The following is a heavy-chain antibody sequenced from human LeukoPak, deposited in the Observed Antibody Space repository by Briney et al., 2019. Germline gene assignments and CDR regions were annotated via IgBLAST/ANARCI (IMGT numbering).Heavy chain of an antibody. J-gene: IGHJ5*02. CDR2: IYYTGST. D-gene: IGHD6-13*01. CDR3: ARGVAAAGTSFGSYWFDP. CDR1: GGSISTYY. Sequence: SETLSLTCTISGGSISTYYWSWIRQPPGKGLEWIGYIYYTGSTNYNPSLKSRVTFSVDTSKNHFSLKLISVTAADTAVYYCARGVAAAGTSFGSYWFDPWGQGTLVTVSS. V-gene: IGHV4-59*01.